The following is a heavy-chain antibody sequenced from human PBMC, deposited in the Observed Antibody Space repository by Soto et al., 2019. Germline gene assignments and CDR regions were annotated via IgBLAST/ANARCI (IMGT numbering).Heavy chain of an antibody. J-gene: IGHJ4*02. V-gene: IGHV1-46*03. D-gene: IGHD6-19*01. Sequence: QVQLVQSGAEVKKPGASVKVSCKASGYTFTSYYMHWVRQAPGQGLEWMGIINPSGGSTSYAQKFKGRVTMTRDTSTSTVYMELSSLRSEDTAVYYCARAEPGRQWRAVWGQGTLVTVSS. CDR1: GYTFTSYY. CDR3: ARAEPGRQWRAV. CDR2: INPSGGST.